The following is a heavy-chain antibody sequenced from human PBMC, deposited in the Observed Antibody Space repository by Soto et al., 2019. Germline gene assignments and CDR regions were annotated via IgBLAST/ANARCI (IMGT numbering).Heavy chain of an antibody. CDR3: ARPLHLYYDILTGYSEENAFDI. Sequence: SETLSLTCTVSGGSISSSSYYWGWIRQPPGKGLEWIGSIYYSGSTYYNPSLKSRVTISVDTSKNQFSLKLSSVTAADTAVYYCARPLHLYYDILTGYSEENAFDIWGQGTMVTVSS. V-gene: IGHV4-39*01. D-gene: IGHD3-9*01. CDR1: GGSISSSSYY. J-gene: IGHJ3*02. CDR2: IYYSGST.